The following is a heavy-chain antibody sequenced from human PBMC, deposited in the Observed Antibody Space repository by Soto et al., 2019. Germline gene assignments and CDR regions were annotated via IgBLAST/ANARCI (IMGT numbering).Heavy chain of an antibody. CDR1: GYTFTSYG. Sequence: ASVKVSCKASGYTFTSYGISWVRQAPGQGLERMGWISAYNGNTNYAQKLQGRVTMTTDTSTSTAYMELRSLRSDDTAVYYCAIYYYDSSGYYYGAFDIWGQGTTVTVSS. J-gene: IGHJ3*02. V-gene: IGHV1-18*01. CDR3: AIYYYDSSGYYYGAFDI. CDR2: ISAYNGNT. D-gene: IGHD3-22*01.